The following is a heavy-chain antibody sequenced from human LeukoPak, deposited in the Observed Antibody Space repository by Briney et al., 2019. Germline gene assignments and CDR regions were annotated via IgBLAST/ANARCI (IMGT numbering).Heavy chain of an antibody. Sequence: PGRSLRLGCPASGFIFNTYWMSWVRQAPGKGLAWVANIKQGGSEKYYVDSVKGRFTISRDSAKNSVYLQMNSLRAEDTAVYYCAGDAYRDRYFDFWSQGSLVTVSS. D-gene: IGHD4-11*01. CDR1: GFIFNTYW. CDR3: AGDAYRDRYFDF. CDR2: IKQGGSEK. V-gene: IGHV3-7*01. J-gene: IGHJ4*02.